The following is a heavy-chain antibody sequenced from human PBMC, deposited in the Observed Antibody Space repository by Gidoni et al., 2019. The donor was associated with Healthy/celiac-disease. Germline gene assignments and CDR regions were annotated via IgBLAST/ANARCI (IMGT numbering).Heavy chain of an antibody. CDR1: GFTFRGYA. Sequence: EVQLLESGGGLVQPGGSLRLSCSASGFTFRGYAMSWVRQAPGKGLEWVSASSGSGGSTYYADSVKGRFTISRDNSKNTLYLQMNSLRAEDTAVYYCVTRDCSSTSCYPYFDYWGQGTLVTVSS. CDR3: VTRDCSSTSCYPYFDY. CDR2: SSGSGGST. D-gene: IGHD2-2*01. J-gene: IGHJ4*02. V-gene: IGHV3-23*01.